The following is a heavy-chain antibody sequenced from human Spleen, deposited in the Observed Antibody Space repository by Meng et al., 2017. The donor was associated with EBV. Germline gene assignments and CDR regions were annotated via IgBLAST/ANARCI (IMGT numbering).Heavy chain of an antibody. V-gene: IGHV4-30-2*01. CDR3: ATHGSGSYSWFDP. D-gene: IGHD3-10*01. Sequence: QLQLQESGSGLVKPSQTLSLTCAVSGGSISSGAYAWSWIRQPPGKGLEWIGYIYNSGSTYYNPSLKSPVTISVDRSKNRFSLKLSSVTAADTAVYYCATHGSGSYSWFDPWGQGTLVTVSS. J-gene: IGHJ5*02. CDR2: IYNSGST. CDR1: GGSISSGAYA.